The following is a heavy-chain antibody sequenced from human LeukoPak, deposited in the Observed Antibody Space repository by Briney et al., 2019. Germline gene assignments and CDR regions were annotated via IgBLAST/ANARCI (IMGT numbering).Heavy chain of an antibody. CDR2: IYSGGST. D-gene: IGHD3-10*01. J-gene: IGHJ4*02. V-gene: IGHV3-53*01. CDR1: GFTFSSYS. CDR3: ARERRGYYGSGTKIFDY. Sequence: GGSLRLSCAASGFTFSSYSMSWVRQAPGKGLEWVSVIYSGGSTYYADSVKGRFTISRDNSKNTLYLQMNSLRAEDTAVYYCARERRGYYGSGTKIFDYWGQGTLVIVSS.